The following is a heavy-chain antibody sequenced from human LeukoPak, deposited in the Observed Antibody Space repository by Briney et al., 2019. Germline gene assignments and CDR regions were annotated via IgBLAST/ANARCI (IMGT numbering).Heavy chain of an antibody. CDR2: IYSSGST. CDR1: GGSINNYY. CDR3: ARGEWELRDYYYMDV. D-gene: IGHD1-26*01. V-gene: IGHV4-4*07. Sequence: PSETLSLTCTVSGGSINNYYWSWIRQPAGKGLEWIGLIYSSGSTSYNPSLKSRVTMSVDTSKKQFSLRLSSVTAADTAMYYCARGEWELRDYYYMDVWGKGTTVTVSS. J-gene: IGHJ6*03.